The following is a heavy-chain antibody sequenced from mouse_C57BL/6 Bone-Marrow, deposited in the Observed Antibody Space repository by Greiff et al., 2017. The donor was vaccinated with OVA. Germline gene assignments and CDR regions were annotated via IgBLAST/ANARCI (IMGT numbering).Heavy chain of an antibody. Sequence: EVKLMESGPELVKPGASVKISCKASGYSFTGYYMNWVKQSPEKSLEWIGEINPSTGGTTYNQKFKAKATLTVDKSSSTAYMQLKSLTSEDSAVYYCAREGTLFAYWGQGTLVTVSA. V-gene: IGHV1-42*01. CDR3: AREGTLFAY. J-gene: IGHJ3*01. CDR1: GYSFTGYY. D-gene: IGHD3-3*01. CDR2: INPSTGGT.